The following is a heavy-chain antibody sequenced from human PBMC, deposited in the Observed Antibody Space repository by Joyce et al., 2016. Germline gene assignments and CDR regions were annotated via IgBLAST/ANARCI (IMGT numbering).Heavy chain of an antibody. CDR3: AKILGDFWSGYYLDP. D-gene: IGHD3-3*01. CDR1: NDSITTSY. Sequence: QVQLQESGPGLVRPSETLSLTCSVSNDSITTSYWSWIRQPPGKGLEWIGYIYYSGSTNYNPPLKSRVVISVDTSKNQFSLKLNSVTTADTAVYYCAKILGDFWSGYYLDPWGQGTLVSVSS. J-gene: IGHJ5*02. V-gene: IGHV4-59*01. CDR2: IYYSGST.